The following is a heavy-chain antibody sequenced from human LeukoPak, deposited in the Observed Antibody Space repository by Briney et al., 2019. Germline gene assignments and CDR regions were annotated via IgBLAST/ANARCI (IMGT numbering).Heavy chain of an antibody. CDR2: IYYSGST. Sequence: PSETLSLTCTVSGGSISSSSYYWGWIRQPPGKGLEWIGSIYYSGSTYYNPSLKSRVTISVDTSKNQFSLKLSSVTAADTAVYYCARGRGYKDYWGQGTLVTVSS. J-gene: IGHJ4*02. CDR1: GGSISSSSYY. CDR3: ARGRGYKDY. V-gene: IGHV4-39*07. D-gene: IGHD5-18*01.